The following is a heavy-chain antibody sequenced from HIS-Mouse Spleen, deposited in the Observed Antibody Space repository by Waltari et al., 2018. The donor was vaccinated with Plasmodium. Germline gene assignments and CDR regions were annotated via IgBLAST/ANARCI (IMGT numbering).Heavy chain of an antibody. V-gene: IGHV3-66*01. J-gene: IGHJ4*02. CDR2: IYSGGST. CDR1: GFTVSSNY. D-gene: IGHD1-26*01. Sequence: EVQLVESGGGLVQPGGSLRLSCAASGFTVSSNYMSWVRQAPGKGVEWFSVIYSGGSTYDADSVKGRFTISRDNSKNTLYLQMNSLRAEDTAVYYCATPRVGGSYFDYWGQGTLVTVSS. CDR3: ATPRVGGSYFDY.